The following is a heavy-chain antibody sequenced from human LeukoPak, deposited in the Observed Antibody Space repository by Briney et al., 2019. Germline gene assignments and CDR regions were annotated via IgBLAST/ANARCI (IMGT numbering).Heavy chain of an antibody. CDR3: ARRPGSYYYDSSGYYYPHYYYMDV. D-gene: IGHD3-22*01. CDR1: GGSFSGYY. J-gene: IGHJ6*03. CDR2: INHSGST. Sequence: SETLSLTCAVYGGSFSGYYWSWIRQPPGKGLEWIGEINHSGSTNYNPSLKSRVTISVDTSKNQFSLKLSSVTAADTAVYYCARRPGSYYYDSSGYYYPHYYYMDVWGKGTTVTVSS. V-gene: IGHV4-34*01.